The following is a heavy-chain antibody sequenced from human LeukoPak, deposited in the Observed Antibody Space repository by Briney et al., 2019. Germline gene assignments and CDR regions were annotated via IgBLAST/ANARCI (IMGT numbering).Heavy chain of an antibody. CDR3: ARDASNWNVRFDP. J-gene: IGHJ5*02. Sequence: GASVKVSCKASGYTFTSYAMHWVRQAPGQRLEWIGWINAGNGNTKYSQKFQGRVTITRDTSASTAYMELSSLRSEDTAVYYCARDASNWNVRFDPWGQGTLVTVSS. CDR2: INAGNGNT. CDR1: GYTFTSYA. V-gene: IGHV1-3*01. D-gene: IGHD1-1*01.